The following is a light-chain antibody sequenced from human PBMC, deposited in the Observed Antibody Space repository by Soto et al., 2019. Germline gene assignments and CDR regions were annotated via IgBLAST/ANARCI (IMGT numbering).Light chain of an antibody. J-gene: IGKJ1*01. CDR2: ATS. CDR3: QHYNSYPWT. Sequence: EIVLTQSPGTLSLSPGERATLSCMASQSVSRTYLAWYQQKPVQAPRLLIYATSSRATGIPDRSSGSGSGTDFTLTISSLQPGDFATYYCQHYNSYPWTFGQGTKVDIK. V-gene: IGKV3-20*01. CDR1: QSVSRTY.